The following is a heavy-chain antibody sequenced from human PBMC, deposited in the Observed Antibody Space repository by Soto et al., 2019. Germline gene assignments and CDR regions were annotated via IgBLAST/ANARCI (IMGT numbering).Heavy chain of an antibody. CDR2: IYHSGST. Sequence: SETLSLTCAVSGCSISIGGYSWSWILQPPGKGLEWIGYIYHSGSTYYNPSLKSRVTISVDTSKNQFSLKLSSVTAADTAVYYCARDIMGTNYYYYGMDVWGQGTTVTVSS. CDR3: ARDIMGTNYYYYGMDV. CDR1: GCSISIGGYS. D-gene: IGHD2-8*01. V-gene: IGHV4-30-2*01. J-gene: IGHJ6*02.